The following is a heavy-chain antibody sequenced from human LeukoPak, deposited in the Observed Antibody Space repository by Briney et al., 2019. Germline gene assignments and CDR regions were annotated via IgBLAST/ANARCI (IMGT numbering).Heavy chain of an antibody. D-gene: IGHD6-13*01. Sequence: GESLKISCKGSGYSFTSYWIGWVRQMPGKGLEWMGIIYPGDSDTRYSPSFQGQVTISADKSISTAYLQWSSLKASDTAMYYCARSLSSSWYEGAFDYWGQGTLVTVSS. CDR1: GYSFTSYW. CDR2: IYPGDSDT. V-gene: IGHV5-51*01. CDR3: ARSLSSSWYEGAFDY. J-gene: IGHJ4*02.